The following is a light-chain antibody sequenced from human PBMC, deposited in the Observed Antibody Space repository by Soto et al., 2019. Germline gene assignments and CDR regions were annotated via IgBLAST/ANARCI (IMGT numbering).Light chain of an antibody. CDR3: QSYDTSLRDWV. Sequence: QSVLTQPPSVSGAPGQTVTISCTGSSSNIGAGFDVHWYQQLPGTAPKVFIYGNSNRPSGVPDRFSGSKSGTSASLAITGLQAKDEADYYCQSYDTSLRDWVFGGGTKVTVL. CDR1: SSNIGAGFD. CDR2: GNS. V-gene: IGLV1-40*01. J-gene: IGLJ3*02.